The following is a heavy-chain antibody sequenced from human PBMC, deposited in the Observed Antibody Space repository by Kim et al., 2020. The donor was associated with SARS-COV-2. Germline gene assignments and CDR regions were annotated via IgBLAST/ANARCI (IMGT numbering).Heavy chain of an antibody. CDR1: GGAFSSYA. V-gene: IGHV1-69*13. Sequence: SVTVSCKASGGAFSSYAISWVRQAPGQGLEWMGGIIPIFGTANYAQKFQGRVTITADESTSTAYMELSSLRSEDTAVYYCARDYSSSWLANYYYGMDVWGQGTTVTVSS. J-gene: IGHJ6*02. CDR3: ARDYSSSWLANYYYGMDV. CDR2: IIPIFGTA. D-gene: IGHD6-13*01.